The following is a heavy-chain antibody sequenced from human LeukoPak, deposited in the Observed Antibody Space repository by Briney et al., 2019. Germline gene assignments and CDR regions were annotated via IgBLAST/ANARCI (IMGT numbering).Heavy chain of an antibody. Sequence: KPSETLSLTCTVSGGSISSSSYYWGWIRQPPGKGLEWIGSIYYSGSTYYNPSLKSRVTISVDTSKNQFSLKLSSVTAADTAVYYCARLQLGYSYGYGYYYYYMDVWGKGTTVTVSS. CDR1: GGSISSSSYY. V-gene: IGHV4-39*07. D-gene: IGHD5-18*01. CDR2: IYYSGST. CDR3: ARLQLGYSYGYGYYYYYMDV. J-gene: IGHJ6*03.